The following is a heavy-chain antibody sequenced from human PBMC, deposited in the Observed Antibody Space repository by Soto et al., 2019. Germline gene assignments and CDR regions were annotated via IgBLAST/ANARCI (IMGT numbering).Heavy chain of an antibody. CDR3: AREYSSAWKTSDY. CDR1: GFTFSNYA. D-gene: IGHD6-19*01. CDR2: ISDIGGNT. V-gene: IGHV3-23*01. Sequence: EVQLLESGGGLVQPGGSLRLSCAASGFTFSNYAMSWVRQAPGKGLEWVSGISDIGGNTYYADSVKGRFTISRDNSKNTLFRQMNSLRAEDTAVYYCAREYSSAWKTSDYWGQGTLVTVSS. J-gene: IGHJ4*02.